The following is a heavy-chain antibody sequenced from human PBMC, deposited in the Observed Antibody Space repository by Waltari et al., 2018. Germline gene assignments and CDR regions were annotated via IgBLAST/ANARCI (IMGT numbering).Heavy chain of an antibody. CDR2: IGSSSSFM. CDR1: GFKFSDYA. CDR3: AREGAEQWVVEDYGMDV. D-gene: IGHD6-19*01. J-gene: IGHJ6*02. V-gene: IGHV3-21*02. Sequence: EVQLVESGGGLVKPGGSLRLSCAASGFKFSDYAMNWVRQAPGKGLEWVSSIGSSSSFMDYADSVRGRFTVSRDNAKNTLYLQMDTRRAEDTAVYYCAREGAEQWVVEDYGMDVWGQGTTVTVS.